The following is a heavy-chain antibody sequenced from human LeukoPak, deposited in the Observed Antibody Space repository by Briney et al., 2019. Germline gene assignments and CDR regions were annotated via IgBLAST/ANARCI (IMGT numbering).Heavy chain of an antibody. Sequence: ASGKVSCKASGGTFSSYAISWVRQAPGQGLEWMGGIIPIFGTANYAQKFQGRVMITADESTSTAYMELSSLRSEDTAVYYCAREPDGYTATSAFDIWGQGTMVTVSS. CDR2: IIPIFGTA. CDR1: GGTFSSYA. V-gene: IGHV1-69*01. J-gene: IGHJ3*02. D-gene: IGHD5-24*01. CDR3: AREPDGYTATSAFDI.